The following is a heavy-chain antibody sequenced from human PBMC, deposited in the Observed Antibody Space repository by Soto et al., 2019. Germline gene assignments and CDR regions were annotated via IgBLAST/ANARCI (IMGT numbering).Heavy chain of an antibody. V-gene: IGHV4-59*08. CDR3: ARMSSYGDHDY. Sequence: SETLSLTCTVSGGSISSYYWSWIRQPPGKGLEWIGYFHDSGGTNYNPSLKIRVTISVDTSKNQFSLNVSSVTAADTAVYFCARMSSYGDHDYWGQGTLVTVSS. J-gene: IGHJ4*02. CDR1: GGSISSYY. D-gene: IGHD4-17*01. CDR2: FHDSGGT.